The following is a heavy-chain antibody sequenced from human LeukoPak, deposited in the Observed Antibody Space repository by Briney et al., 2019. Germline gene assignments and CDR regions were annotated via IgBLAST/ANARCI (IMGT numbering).Heavy chain of an antibody. J-gene: IGHJ4*02. CDR2: IYHSGST. CDR3: ARAPPYGSGSYWNY. D-gene: IGHD3-10*01. Sequence: SQTLSLTCTVSGGSISSGDYYWSWIRQPPGKGLEWIEEIYHSGSTNYNPSLKSRVTISVDKSKNQFSLKLSSVTAADTAVYYCARAPPYGSGSYWNYWGQGTLVTVSS. V-gene: IGHV4-30-4*01. CDR1: GGSISSGDYY.